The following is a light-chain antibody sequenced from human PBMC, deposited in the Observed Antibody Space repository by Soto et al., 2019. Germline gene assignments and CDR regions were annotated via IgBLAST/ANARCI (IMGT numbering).Light chain of an antibody. J-gene: IGKJ1*01. V-gene: IGKV3-15*01. Sequence: EIVMTQSPATLSVPPWERATLSCRASQGVSTNFAWYQQRPGQAPRLLFYGASIRATAVPARFTASGSGTEFTLTISSLEPEDFAVYYCQQYGYSPRTFGQGTKVDIK. CDR3: QQYGYSPRT. CDR2: GAS. CDR1: QGVSTN.